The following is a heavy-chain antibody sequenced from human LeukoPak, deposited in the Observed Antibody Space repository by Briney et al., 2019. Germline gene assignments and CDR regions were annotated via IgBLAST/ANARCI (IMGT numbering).Heavy chain of an antibody. J-gene: IGHJ4*02. CDR3: ASLAVVVAAHFDY. CDR1: GFTFSDYY. D-gene: IGHD2-15*01. CDR2: ISSSSSYT. Sequence: GGSLRLSCAASGFTFSDYYMSWIRQAPGKGLEWVSYISSSSSYTNYADSVKGRFTTSRDNAKNSLYLQMNSLRAEDTAVYYCASLAVVVAAHFDYWGQGTLVTVSS. V-gene: IGHV3-11*03.